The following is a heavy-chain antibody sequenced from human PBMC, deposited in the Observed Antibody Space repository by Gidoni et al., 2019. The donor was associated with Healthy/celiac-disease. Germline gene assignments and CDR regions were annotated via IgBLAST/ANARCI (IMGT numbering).Heavy chain of an antibody. J-gene: IGHJ3*02. CDR3: ARDPRGSSSDKRGDDAFDI. CDR1: GFTFSSYS. D-gene: IGHD6-13*01. V-gene: IGHV3-21*01. CDR2: ISSSSSYI. Sequence: EVQLVESGGGLVMPGGSLRLSCAASGFTFSSYSMNWVRQAPGKGLEWVSSISSSSSYIYYADSVKGRFTISRDNAKNSLYLQMNSLRAEDTAVYYCARDPRGSSSDKRGDDAFDIWGQGTMVTVSS.